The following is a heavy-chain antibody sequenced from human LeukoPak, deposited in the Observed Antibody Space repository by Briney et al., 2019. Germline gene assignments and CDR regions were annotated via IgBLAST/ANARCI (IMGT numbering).Heavy chain of an antibody. CDR3: ARGDCSGGSCYFDY. Sequence: SETLSLTCTVSGGSISSYYWSWIRQPAGKGLEWIGRIYTSGSTNYNPSLKSRATMSVDTSKNQFSLKLSSVTAADTAVYYCARGDCSGGSCYFDYWGQGTLVTVSS. J-gene: IGHJ4*02. CDR1: GGSISSYY. D-gene: IGHD2-15*01. CDR2: IYTSGST. V-gene: IGHV4-4*07.